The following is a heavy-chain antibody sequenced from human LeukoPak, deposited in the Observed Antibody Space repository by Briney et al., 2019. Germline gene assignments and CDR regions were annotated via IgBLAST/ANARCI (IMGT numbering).Heavy chain of an antibody. D-gene: IGHD1-7*01. Sequence: PGGSLRLSCAASGFTFSSYWMSWVRQAPGKGLEWVANIKQDGSEKYYVNSVKGGFTISRDNAKNSLYLQMNSLRAEDTAVYYCASYNWNYPLDDYWGQGTLVTVSS. V-gene: IGHV3-7*01. CDR2: IKQDGSEK. CDR3: ASYNWNYPLDDY. J-gene: IGHJ4*02. CDR1: GFTFSSYW.